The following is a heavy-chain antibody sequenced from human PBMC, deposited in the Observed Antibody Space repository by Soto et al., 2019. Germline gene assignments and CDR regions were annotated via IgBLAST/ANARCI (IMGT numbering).Heavy chain of an antibody. D-gene: IGHD3-10*01. Sequence: TLSLTCTVSGGSISGYYWSWIRQPPGKGLEWIGNVYYSGGAKYNPSVKRRVSISVDTSASTAYMELSSLRSEDTAVYYCASSGITNYYYGMDVWGQGTTVTVSS. J-gene: IGHJ6*02. CDR2: VYYSGGA. V-gene: IGHV4-59*01. CDR3: ASSGITNYYYGMDV. CDR1: GGSISGYY.